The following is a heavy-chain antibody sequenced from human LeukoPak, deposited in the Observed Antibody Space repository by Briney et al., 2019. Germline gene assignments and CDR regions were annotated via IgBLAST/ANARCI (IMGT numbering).Heavy chain of an antibody. CDR1: GYTFTSYY. D-gene: IGHD3-22*01. CDR3: AKDDSSGFYYRGNLDY. V-gene: IGHV1-46*01. Sequence: ASVKVSCKASGYTFTSYYMHWVRQAPGQGLEWMGIINPSGGSTSYAQKFQGRVTMTRDMSTSTVYMELSSLRSEDTAVYYCAKDDSSGFYYRGNLDYWGQGTLVTVSS. J-gene: IGHJ4*02. CDR2: INPSGGST.